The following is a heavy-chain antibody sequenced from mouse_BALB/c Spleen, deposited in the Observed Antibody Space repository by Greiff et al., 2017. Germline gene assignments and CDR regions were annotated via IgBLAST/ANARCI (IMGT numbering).Heavy chain of an antibody. Sequence: EVQGVESGPELVKTGASVKIPCKASGYTFTDYNMDWVKQSHGKSLEWIGDINPNNGGTIYNQKFKGKATLTVDKSSSTAYMELRSLTSEDTAVYYCALLRLLYFDVWGAGTTVTVSS. CDR2: INPNNGGT. J-gene: IGHJ1*01. D-gene: IGHD1-2*01. CDR3: ALLRLLYFDV. CDR1: GYTFTDYN. V-gene: IGHV1-18*01.